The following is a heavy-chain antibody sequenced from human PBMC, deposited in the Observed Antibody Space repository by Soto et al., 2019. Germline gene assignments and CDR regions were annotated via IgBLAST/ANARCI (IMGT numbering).Heavy chain of an antibody. V-gene: IGHV3-21*01. J-gene: IGHJ4*02. D-gene: IGHD5-12*01. Sequence: GGSLRLSCAASGFTFSSYSMNWVRQAPGKGLEWVSSISSSSSYIYYADSVKGRFTISRDNAKNSLYLQMNSLRAEDTAVYYCATYSGYDPRGNYFDYQGQGTVATVSS. CDR1: GFTFSSYS. CDR2: ISSSSSYI. CDR3: ATYSGYDPRGNYFDY.